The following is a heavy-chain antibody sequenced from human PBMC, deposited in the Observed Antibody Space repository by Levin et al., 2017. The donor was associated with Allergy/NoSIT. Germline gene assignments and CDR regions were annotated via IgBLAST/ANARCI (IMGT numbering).Heavy chain of an antibody. J-gene: IGHJ3*02. CDR1: GFRFSPYW. CDR2: IKGDASVT. Sequence: ASVKVSCAASGFRFSPYWMHWVRQAPGKGLVWVSHIKGDASVTVYADSVKGRFTISRDNAKNTLYLQMNSLTAEDTALYYCVRDRGNPDAFDIWGQGTMVTVSS. CDR3: VRDRGNPDAFDI. D-gene: IGHD1-14*01. V-gene: IGHV3-74*01.